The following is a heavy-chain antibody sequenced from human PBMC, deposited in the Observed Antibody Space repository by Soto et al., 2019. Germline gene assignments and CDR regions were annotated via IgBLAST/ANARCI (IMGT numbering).Heavy chain of an antibody. CDR1: GGTFSSYA. J-gene: IGHJ4*02. Sequence: SVKFSCKASGGTFSSYAIIWVRQAPGQGLEWMGVIVPIFGTANYAQKFQGRVTITADESTSTAYMELSSLRSEDTAVYSCARGRPNYAVHFDYWGQGTLVTVSS. V-gene: IGHV1-69*13. CDR2: IVPIFGTA. CDR3: ARGRPNYAVHFDY. D-gene: IGHD1-7*01.